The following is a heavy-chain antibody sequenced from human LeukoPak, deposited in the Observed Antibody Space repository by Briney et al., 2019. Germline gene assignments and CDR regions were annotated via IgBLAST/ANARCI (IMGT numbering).Heavy chain of an antibody. Sequence: ASVKVSCKASGYTFTNCYMHWVRLTPGQGLEWMAIINPSGDSTSYAQKFQGRLTVTRDTSTSTVYLELSSLRSEDTAVYYCARENGAYCGGDCLPDYFDYWGQGTLLTVSS. D-gene: IGHD2-21*02. CDR2: INPSGDST. CDR3: ARENGAYCGGDCLPDYFDY. CDR1: GYTFTNCY. V-gene: IGHV1-46*01. J-gene: IGHJ4*02.